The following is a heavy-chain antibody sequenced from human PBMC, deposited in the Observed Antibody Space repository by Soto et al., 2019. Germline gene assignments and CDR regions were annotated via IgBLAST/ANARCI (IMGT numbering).Heavy chain of an antibody. CDR2: IRGSGGST. CDR1: GFTFSSYA. CDR3: ASPGYSSGWYQI. Sequence: EVQLLESGGGLVQPGGSLRLSCAASGFTFSSYAMSWVRQAPGQGLEWVSAIRGSGGSTYYADSVKGRFTISRDNSKNTPYLQMNSLRAEDTAVDYCASPGYSSGWYQIWGQGTLVTVSS. J-gene: IGHJ4*02. V-gene: IGHV3-23*01. D-gene: IGHD6-19*01.